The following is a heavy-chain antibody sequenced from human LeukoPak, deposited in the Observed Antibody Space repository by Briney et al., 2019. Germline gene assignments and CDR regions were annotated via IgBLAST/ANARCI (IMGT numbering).Heavy chain of an antibody. CDR3: ARHRAEMATITDDAFDI. Sequence: SETLSLTCTVSGTSIRTYSWSWIRQPPGKGLEWLGYIYSSGNSHYNPSLKGRGTMSIDTSKNQFSLRLYSVTAADTAVYYCARHRAEMATITDDAFDIWGQGTMVTVSS. CDR2: IYSSGNS. D-gene: IGHD5-24*01. V-gene: IGHV4-59*08. CDR1: GTSIRTYS. J-gene: IGHJ3*02.